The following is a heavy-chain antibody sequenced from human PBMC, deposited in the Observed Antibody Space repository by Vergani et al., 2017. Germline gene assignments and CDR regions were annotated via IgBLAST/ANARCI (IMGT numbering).Heavy chain of an antibody. CDR3: ARDRGYSTGWYSAFDI. V-gene: IGHV4-59*01. CDR2: IYKSGSS. J-gene: IGHJ3*02. CDR1: GGSISDYY. Sequence: QVQLQESGPGLVKSSETLSLTCTVSGGSISDYYWNWLRQPPGEGLEWIGYIYKSGSSTYNPSLKGRVTISVDTSKNQFSLKLTSVTAADTALYYCARDRGYSTGWYSAFDIWGQGTMVTVSS. D-gene: IGHD6-19*01.